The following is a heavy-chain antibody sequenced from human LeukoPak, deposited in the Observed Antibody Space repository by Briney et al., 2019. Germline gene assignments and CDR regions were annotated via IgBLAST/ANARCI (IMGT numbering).Heavy chain of an antibody. CDR3: ARGEKYYYMDV. J-gene: IGHJ6*03. Sequence: PSETLSLTCAVSGGSISSYYWSWIRQPPGKGLEWIGYIYYSGSTNYNPSLKSRVTISKDTSKSQFSLKLSSVTAADTAVYYCARGEKYYYMDVWGKGTTVTVSS. CDR1: GGSISSYY. V-gene: IGHV4-59*01. CDR2: IYYSGST.